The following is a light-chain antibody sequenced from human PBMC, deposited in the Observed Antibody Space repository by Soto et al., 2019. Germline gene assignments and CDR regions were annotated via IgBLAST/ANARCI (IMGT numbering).Light chain of an antibody. CDR3: QSFDIRRSAAA. CDR1: SSNIGAGYD. CDR2: DNT. Sequence: QSVLTQPPSVSGAPGQRVTISCTGSSSNIGAGYDVHWYQQLPGAAPKLLIYDNTNRPSGVPDRFSASKSGTSASLAITVLQAEDEADYYCQSFDIRRSAAAIGGGTKVTVL. V-gene: IGLV1-40*01. J-gene: IGLJ2*01.